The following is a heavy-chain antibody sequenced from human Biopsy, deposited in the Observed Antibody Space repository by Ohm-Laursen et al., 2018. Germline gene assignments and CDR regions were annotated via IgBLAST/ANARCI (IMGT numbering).Heavy chain of an antibody. J-gene: IGHJ6*02. D-gene: IGHD2-2*02. CDR2: IDWDDAK. V-gene: IGHV2-70*16. CDR3: ARIPILVVPAAIVYRHRRHLQGLDV. CDR1: GFSLNTCGMS. Sequence: TQTLTLTCTLSGFSLNTCGMSVTWIRQPPGKALEWLARIDWDDAKFYSESLKTRLTISKGTSENHVVLTLSDVAPVDTATYYCARIPILVVPAAIVYRHRRHLQGLDVWGQGTTVIVSS.